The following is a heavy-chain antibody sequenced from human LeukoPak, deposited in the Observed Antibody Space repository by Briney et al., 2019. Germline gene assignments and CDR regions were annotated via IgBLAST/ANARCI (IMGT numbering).Heavy chain of an antibody. CDR1: GFSVGFNY. CDR2: IYSGGNT. V-gene: IGHV3-53*01. Sequence: GGSLRLSCAASGFSVGFNYMTWVRQAPGKGLEWVSVIYSGGNTDYADSVKGRFTISRDNSKNTIYLQLNSLRAEDTAVYYCAKSGTACSGGSCYSHYFDFWGQGTLVTVSS. D-gene: IGHD2-15*01. CDR3: AKSGTACSGGSCYSHYFDF. J-gene: IGHJ4*02.